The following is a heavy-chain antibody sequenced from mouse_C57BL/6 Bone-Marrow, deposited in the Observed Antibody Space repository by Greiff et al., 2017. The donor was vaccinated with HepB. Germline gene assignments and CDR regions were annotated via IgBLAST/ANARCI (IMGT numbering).Heavy chain of an antibody. Sequence: DVMLVESGGGLVQSGRSLRLSCATSGFTFSDFYMEWVRQAPGKGLEWIAASRNKANDYTTEYSASVKGRFIVSRDTSQSILYLQMNALRAEDTAIYYCARDFWFAYWGQGTLVTVSA. CDR1: GFTFSDFY. CDR3: ARDFWFAY. V-gene: IGHV7-1*01. CDR2: SRNKANDYTT. J-gene: IGHJ3*01.